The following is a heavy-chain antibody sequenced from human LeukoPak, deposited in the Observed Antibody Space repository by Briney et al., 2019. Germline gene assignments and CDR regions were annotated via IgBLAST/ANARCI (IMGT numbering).Heavy chain of an antibody. Sequence: GGSLRLSCAASGFTFSTYAMSWVRQAPGKGLEWVSLIGGSDGRTRYADSVKGRFTFSRDNSKNTLYLEMNSLRAEDTAVYYWAKDSRSYDWGYMDVCGKGTTVTISS. J-gene: IGHJ6*03. V-gene: IGHV3-23*01. CDR2: IGGSDGRT. D-gene: IGHD3-16*01. CDR3: AKDSRSYDWGYMDV. CDR1: GFTFSTYA.